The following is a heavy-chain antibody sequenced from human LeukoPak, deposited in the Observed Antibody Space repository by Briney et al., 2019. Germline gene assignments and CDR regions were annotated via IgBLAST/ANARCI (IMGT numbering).Heavy chain of an antibody. CDR3: AKDRVSPGFNWFDL. CDR2: INGRGDNT. Sequence: GGSLTLSCAPSGLIISSYAMSWVRQPPGKGLVWVAAINGRGDNTYYAAFVKGRFTISRDHSKSTVYLQMNSLRPDGTAVYYCAKDRVSPGFNWFDLWGQGTLVTVSS. CDR1: GLIISSYA. D-gene: IGHD2/OR15-2a*01. V-gene: IGHV3-23*01. J-gene: IGHJ5*02.